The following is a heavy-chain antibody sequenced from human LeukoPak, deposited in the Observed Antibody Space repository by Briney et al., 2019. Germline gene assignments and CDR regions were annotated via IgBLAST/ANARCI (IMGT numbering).Heavy chain of an antibody. J-gene: IGHJ3*02. V-gene: IGHV3-21*01. D-gene: IGHD3-22*01. Sequence: KPGGSLRLSCAASGFTFSSYSMNGVRQAPGKGLEWVSSISSSSSYIYYADSVKGRFTISRDNAKNSLYLQMNSLRAEDTAVYYCARDIHDSSGYPPRSAAFDIWGQGTMVTVSS. CDR2: ISSSSSYI. CDR1: GFTFSSYS. CDR3: ARDIHDSSGYPPRSAAFDI.